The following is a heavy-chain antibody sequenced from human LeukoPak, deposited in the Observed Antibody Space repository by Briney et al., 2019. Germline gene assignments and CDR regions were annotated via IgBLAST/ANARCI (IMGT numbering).Heavy chain of an antibody. CDR1: GGSIRSYY. D-gene: IGHD6-19*01. J-gene: IGHJ6*03. Sequence: SGTLSLTCAVSGGSIRSYYWNWIRQPPGKGLEWIGLIYYSGSTNYNPSLKSRVTISVDTSKNQFSLKLSSVTAADTAVYYCARGVEQWLVTTYYYYMDVWGKGTTVTVSS. V-gene: IGHV4-59*01. CDR3: ARGVEQWLVTTYYYYMDV. CDR2: IYYSGST.